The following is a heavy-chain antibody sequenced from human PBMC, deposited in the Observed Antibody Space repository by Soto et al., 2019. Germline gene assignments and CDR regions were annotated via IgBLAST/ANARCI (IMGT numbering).Heavy chain of an antibody. J-gene: IGHJ6*02. V-gene: IGHV3-30*03. D-gene: IGHD1-26*01. CDR2: ISYDGSNK. CDR1: GFTFSSYG. Sequence: GGSLRLSCAASGFTFSSYGMHWVRQAPGKGLEWVAVISYDGSNKYYADSVKGRFTISRDNSKNTLYLQMNSLRAEDTAVYYCAVGATTSTYGMDVWGQGTTVTVYS. CDR3: AVGATTSTYGMDV.